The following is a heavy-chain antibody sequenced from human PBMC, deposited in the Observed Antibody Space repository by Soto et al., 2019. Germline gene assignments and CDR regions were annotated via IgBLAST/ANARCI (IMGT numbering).Heavy chain of an antibody. J-gene: IGHJ4*02. Sequence: GGSLRLSCAASGFTFSSYAMSWVRQAPGKGLEWVSAISGSGGSTYYADSVKGRFTISRDNSKNTLYLQMNSLRAEDTAVYYCAKDNLYDYIWGSYRWDGDGRLGHQFDYWGQGTLVTVSS. D-gene: IGHD3-16*02. CDR3: AKDNLYDYIWGSYRWDGDGRLGHQFDY. CDR1: GFTFSSYA. V-gene: IGHV3-23*01. CDR2: ISGSGGST.